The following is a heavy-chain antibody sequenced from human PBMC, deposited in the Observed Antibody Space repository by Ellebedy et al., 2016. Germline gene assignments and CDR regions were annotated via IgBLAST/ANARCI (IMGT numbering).Heavy chain of an antibody. CDR2: ITWNSGRI. V-gene: IGHV3-9*01. CDR3: ARSRGYYDSRGDAFDV. CDR1: GFTFDDYA. J-gene: IGHJ3*01. Sequence: GGSLRLXCAASGFTFDDYAMHWVRQAPGRGLEWVSHITWNSGRIGYADSVKGRFTISRDNAKNSLYLQMNSLRREDTALYYCARSRGYYDSRGDAFDVWGQGTMVTVSS. D-gene: IGHD3-22*01.